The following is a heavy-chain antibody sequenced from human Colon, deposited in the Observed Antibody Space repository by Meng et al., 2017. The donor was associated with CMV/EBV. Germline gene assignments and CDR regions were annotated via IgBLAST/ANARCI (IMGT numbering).Heavy chain of an antibody. CDR2: FDPSGDST. CDR1: RYPFSNHN. V-gene: IGHV1-46*01. CDR3: ARDRSATWTFDY. Sequence: SCKTSRYPFSNHNMHWVRQAPGQGLEWMGIFDPSGDSTNYAQKFQGRVTMTGDTSTSTVYMEMSTLRSEDTAVYYCARDRSATWTFDYWGQGTLVTVSS. J-gene: IGHJ4*02. D-gene: IGHD1-1*01.